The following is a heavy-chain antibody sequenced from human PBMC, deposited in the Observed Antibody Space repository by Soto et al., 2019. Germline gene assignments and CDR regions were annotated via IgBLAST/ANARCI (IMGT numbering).Heavy chain of an antibody. J-gene: IGHJ4*02. CDR1: GGSISSGGYS. Sequence: SETLSLTCAVSGGSISSGGYSWSWIRQPPGKGLEWIGYIYHSGSTYYNPSLKSRVTISVDRSKNQFSLKLSSVTAADTAVYYCARYYDILTGYYVYWGQGTLVTVSS. V-gene: IGHV4-30-2*01. CDR3: ARYYDILTGYYVY. D-gene: IGHD3-9*01. CDR2: IYHSGST.